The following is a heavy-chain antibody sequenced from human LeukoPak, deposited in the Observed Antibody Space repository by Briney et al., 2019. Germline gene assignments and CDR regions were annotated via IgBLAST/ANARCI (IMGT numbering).Heavy chain of an antibody. V-gene: IGHV1-18*01. CDR3: AREITGVKITAPLQY. CDR2: ISAYNGST. D-gene: IGHD4-23*01. CDR1: GYTFTSYG. J-gene: IGHJ4*02. Sequence: ASVKVSCKASGYTFTSYGISWVRQAPGQGLEWMGWISAYNGSTNYAQKLQGRVTMTTDTSTSTAYMELRSLRSDDTAVYYCAREITGVKITAPLQYWGQGTLVTVSS.